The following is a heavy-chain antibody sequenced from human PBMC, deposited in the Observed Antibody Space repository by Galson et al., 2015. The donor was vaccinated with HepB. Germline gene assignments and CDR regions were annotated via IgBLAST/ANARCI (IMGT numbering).Heavy chain of an antibody. V-gene: IGHV1-46*01. CDR2: INPSGGST. Sequence: SVKVSCKASGYTFTNYYMHWVRQAPGQGLEWMGIINPSGGSTSYAQKFQGRVTMTRDTSTSTVYMELSSLRSDDTAVYYCARSPPYYYDSSGYYFLPGTHEAFDIWGQGTMVTVSS. J-gene: IGHJ3*02. CDR3: ARSPPYYYDSSGYYFLPGTHEAFDI. CDR1: GYTFTNYY. D-gene: IGHD3-22*01.